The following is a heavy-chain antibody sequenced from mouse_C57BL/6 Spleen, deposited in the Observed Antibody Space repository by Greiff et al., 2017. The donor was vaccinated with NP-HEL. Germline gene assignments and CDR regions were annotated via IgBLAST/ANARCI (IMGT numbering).Heavy chain of an antibody. CDR3: APYYGSSQYAMDY. D-gene: IGHD1-1*01. J-gene: IGHJ4*01. Sequence: VQLQQPGAELVRPGTSVKLSCKASGYTFTSYWMHWVKQRPGQGLEWIGVIDPSDSYTNYNQKFKGKATLTVDTSSSTAYMQLSSLTSEDSSVYYCAPYYGSSQYAMDYWGQGTSVTVSS. V-gene: IGHV1-59*01. CDR2: IDPSDSYT. CDR1: GYTFTSYW.